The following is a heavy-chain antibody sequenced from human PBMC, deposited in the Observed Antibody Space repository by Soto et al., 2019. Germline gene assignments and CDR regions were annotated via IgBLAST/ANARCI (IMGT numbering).Heavy chain of an antibody. CDR3: ASSAGKDHLLNYYGLNI. CDR2: IIPVLGTP. J-gene: IGHJ6*02. Sequence: QVLLVQSSAEVKKPGSSVNVSCKASGGTFTSTAFSWVRQAPGQGLEWMGGIIPVLGTPNYAQKFQARLTVTADASTTTVHMELSSLRSDDTAVYYCASSAGKDHLLNYYGLNIWGQGTTVTVSS. D-gene: IGHD6-13*01. V-gene: IGHV1-69*01. CDR1: GGTFTSTA.